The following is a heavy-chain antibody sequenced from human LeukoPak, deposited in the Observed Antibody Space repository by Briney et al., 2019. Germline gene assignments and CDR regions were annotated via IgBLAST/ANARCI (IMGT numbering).Heavy chain of an antibody. V-gene: IGHV1-18*01. CDR2: VSTSNGAT. D-gene: IGHD5-18*01. J-gene: IGHJ4*02. CDR3: ARVSDTSMVTPGFDS. Sequence: ASVKVSCKTSGYNFNRYTITWVRQAPGQGLEWMGWVSTSNGATNYAEKFQGRVIMTTETVTKTAYMELRRLQSGDTAMYFCARVSDTSMVTPGFDSSGQGTLVTVSP. CDR1: GYNFNRYT.